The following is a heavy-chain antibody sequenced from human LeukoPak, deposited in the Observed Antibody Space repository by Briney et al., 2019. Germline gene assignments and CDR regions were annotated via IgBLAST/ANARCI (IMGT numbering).Heavy chain of an antibody. J-gene: IGHJ4*02. CDR1: GFSLSTGGMR. V-gene: IGHV2-70*04. Sequence: SGPTLVNPTQTLTLTCTFSGFSLSTGGMRVSWIRQPPGKALEWLARIDWDDDKFYSTSLKTRLTISKDTSKNQVVLTMTNMDPVDTATYYCARMTVTTPFDYWGQGTLVTASS. D-gene: IGHD4-17*01. CDR3: ARMTVTTPFDY. CDR2: IDWDDDK.